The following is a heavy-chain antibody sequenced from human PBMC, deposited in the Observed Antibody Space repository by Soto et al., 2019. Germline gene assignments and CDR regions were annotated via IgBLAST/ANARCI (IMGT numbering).Heavy chain of an antibody. CDR1: GVTSSSNY. D-gene: IGHD2-2*01. J-gene: IGHJ3*02. V-gene: IGHV3-66*01. CDR3: ARYCISTSCHLDAFDI. Sequence: GGSLRLSCAAAGVTSSSNYMSWVRKAPGKGLEWVSVIYSGGSTYYADSVKGRFTISRDNSKNTLYLQMNSLRAEDTAVYYCARYCISTSCHLDAFDIWGQGTMVTVSS. CDR2: IYSGGST.